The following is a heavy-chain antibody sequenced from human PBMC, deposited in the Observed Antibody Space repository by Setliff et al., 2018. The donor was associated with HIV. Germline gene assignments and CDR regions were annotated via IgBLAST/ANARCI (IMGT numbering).Heavy chain of an antibody. J-gene: IGHJ4*02. CDR1: GFTFGDYG. V-gene: IGHV3-49*04. D-gene: IGHD4-17*01. Sequence: GESLKISCTASGFTFGDYGMTWVRQAPGKGLEWVGFIRSKPYGGTADYAASVKGRFTISRDDSKSIAYLQMNSLKTEDTAVYYCTRDTHYGDSYYFDYWGQGTLVTVSS. CDR3: TRDTHYGDSYYFDY. CDR2: IRSKPYGGTA.